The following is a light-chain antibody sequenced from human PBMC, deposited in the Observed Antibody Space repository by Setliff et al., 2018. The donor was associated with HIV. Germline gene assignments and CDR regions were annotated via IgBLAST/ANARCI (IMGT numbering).Light chain of an antibody. J-gene: IGKJ4*01. CDR1: QGISSY. CDR3: QQLNSYPLT. Sequence: TQSPSFLSASVGDRVTITCRASQGISSYLAWYQQKPGKAPKLLIYAASTLQSGVPSRFSGSGSGTEFTLTISSLQPEDFATYYCQQLNSYPLTFGGGTKVDIK. CDR2: AAS. V-gene: IGKV1-9*01.